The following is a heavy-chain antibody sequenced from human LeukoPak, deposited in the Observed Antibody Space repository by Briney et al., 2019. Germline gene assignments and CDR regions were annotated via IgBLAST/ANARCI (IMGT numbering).Heavy chain of an antibody. D-gene: IGHD2-21*01. CDR3: ARLGDCGHDCYSHDY. CDR1: GGSISSYY. V-gene: IGHV4-4*09. CDR2: IHTSGST. J-gene: IGHJ4*02. Sequence: SETLSLTCTVSGGSISSYYWSWIRQPPGKGLEWIGYIHTSGSTNYNPSLKSRVTMSVDTSKNQFSLKLSSVTAADTAVYYCARLGDCGHDCYSHDYWGQGTLVTVSS.